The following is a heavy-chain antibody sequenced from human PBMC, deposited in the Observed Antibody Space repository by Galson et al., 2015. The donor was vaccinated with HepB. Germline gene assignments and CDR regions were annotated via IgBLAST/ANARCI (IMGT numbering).Heavy chain of an antibody. J-gene: IGHJ6*02. CDR3: ARDPNYYDSSGPRVPPDYGMDV. V-gene: IGHV1-69*13. CDR1: GGTFSSYA. D-gene: IGHD3-22*01. CDR2: IIPIFGTA. Sequence: SVKVSCKASGGTFSSYAISWVRQAPGQGLEWMGGIIPIFGTANYAQKFQGRVTITADESTSTAYMELSSLRSEDTAVYYCARDPNYYDSSGPRVPPDYGMDVWGQGTTVTAPS.